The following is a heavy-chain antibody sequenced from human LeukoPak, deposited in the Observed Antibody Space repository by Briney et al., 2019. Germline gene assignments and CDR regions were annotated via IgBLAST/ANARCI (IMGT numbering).Heavy chain of an antibody. CDR3: ARGVGYTYAWSD. J-gene: IGHJ4*02. Sequence: GGSLRLSCVTSGFTFTNYAISWFRQAPGKGLEWVGFIRRNPSGGTPDYAASVKGRFTISRDNSKTIVYLRMNSLDSEDTAMYYCARGVGYTYAWSDWGQGTLVTVSS. CDR2: IRRNPSGGTP. D-gene: IGHD1-1*01. V-gene: IGHV3-49*03. CDR1: GFTFTNYA.